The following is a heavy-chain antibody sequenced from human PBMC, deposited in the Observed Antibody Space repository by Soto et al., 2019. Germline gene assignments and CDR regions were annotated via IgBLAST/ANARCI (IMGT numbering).Heavy chain of an antibody. D-gene: IGHD1-26*01. J-gene: IGHJ6*03. Sequence: LETLSPPLTVFGGSLSSYYWRWIRQPPGKGLEWIGYIYYSGSTNYNPSLKSRVTISVDTSKNQFSLKLSSVTAADTAVYYCARLPGKYYYMDVWGKGTTVTVSS. V-gene: IGHV4-59*01. CDR3: ARLPGKYYYMDV. CDR2: IYYSGST. CDR1: GGSLSSYY.